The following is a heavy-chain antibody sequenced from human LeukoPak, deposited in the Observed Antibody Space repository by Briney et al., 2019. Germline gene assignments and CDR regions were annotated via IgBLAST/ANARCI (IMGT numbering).Heavy chain of an antibody. CDR2: IIPDSGGT. CDR1: GYTFTDYY. D-gene: IGHD6-13*01. J-gene: IGHJ4*02. V-gene: IGHV1-2*02. Sequence: ASVKVSCKASGYTFTDYYIHWVRQAPGQGLEWMGWIIPDSGGTNYAQKFQGRVTMTRDTSISTAYMELSRLRSDDTAVYYCARDVAGVSSSWPAYFDYWGQGTLVTVSS. CDR3: ARDVAGVSSSWPAYFDY.